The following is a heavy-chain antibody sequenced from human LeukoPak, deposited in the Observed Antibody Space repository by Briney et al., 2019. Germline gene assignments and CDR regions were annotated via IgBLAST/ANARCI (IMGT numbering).Heavy chain of an antibody. Sequence: ASVKVSCKASGYTFTSYGISWVRQAPGQGLEWMGWISAYNGNKNYAQKLQGRVTMTTDTSTSTAYMELRSLRSDDTAVYYCAREKLIAVAGLYYYYGMDVWGQGTTVTVSS. J-gene: IGHJ6*02. CDR3: AREKLIAVAGLYYYYGMDV. CDR1: GYTFTSYG. V-gene: IGHV1-18*01. CDR2: ISAYNGNK. D-gene: IGHD6-19*01.